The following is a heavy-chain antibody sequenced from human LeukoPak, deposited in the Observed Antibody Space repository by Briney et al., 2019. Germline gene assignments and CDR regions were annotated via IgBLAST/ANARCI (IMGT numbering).Heavy chain of an antibody. CDR2: TYYRSKWYN. CDR1: VSSVSSNSAA. Sequence: SHTLSLTRAISVSSVSSNSAAWNWIRQSPSRGLEWMGSTYYRSKWYNDYAVSVKSRITINPSTSKNQFSLQLNSGTPEDTAVYYCARHPYSSGWDNFDYWGQGTLVTVSS. CDR3: ARHPYSSGWDNFDY. V-gene: IGHV6-1*01. J-gene: IGHJ4*02. D-gene: IGHD6-19*01.